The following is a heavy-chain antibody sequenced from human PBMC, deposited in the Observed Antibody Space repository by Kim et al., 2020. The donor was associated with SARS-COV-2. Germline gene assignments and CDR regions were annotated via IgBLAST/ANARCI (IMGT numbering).Heavy chain of an antibody. CDR2: ISWNSGSI. V-gene: IGHV3-9*01. D-gene: IGHD5-18*01. J-gene: IGHJ4*02. CDR1: GFTFDDYA. CDR3: AKDTRLYSYGSEFDY. Sequence: GGSLRLSCAASGFTFDDYAMHWVRQAPGKGLEWVSGISWNSGSIGYADSVKGRFTISRDNAKNSLYLQMNSLRAEDTALYYCAKDTRLYSYGSEFDYWGQGTLVTVSS.